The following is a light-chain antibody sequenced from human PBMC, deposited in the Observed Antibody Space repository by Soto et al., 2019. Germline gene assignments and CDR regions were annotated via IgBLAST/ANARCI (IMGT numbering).Light chain of an antibody. J-gene: IGLJ2*01. V-gene: IGLV2-11*01. CDR2: GVS. CDR1: SSDVGGYNY. CDR3: CSYAGSYVV. Sequence: QSALTQPRSVSGSPGQSVTIPCTGTSSDVGGYNYVSWYQQHPGKAPKLMIFGVSKRPSGVPDRFSGSKSGNTASLTISGLQAEDEADYYCCSYAGSYVVFGGGTKLTVL.